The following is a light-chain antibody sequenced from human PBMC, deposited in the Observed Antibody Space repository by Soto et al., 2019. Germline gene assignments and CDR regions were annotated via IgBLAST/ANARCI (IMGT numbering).Light chain of an antibody. V-gene: IGKV1-39*01. CDR3: QQSYSSPPT. Sequence: DTQMTQSPSSXSASVEDRVIITCRASQSISNHLNWYQQKPGKAPKLLIFAASSLQSGVPSRFSGSRSGPDFTLTISSLQPEDFATYYCQQSYSSPPTFGQGTKVDIK. CDR2: AAS. J-gene: IGKJ1*01. CDR1: QSISNH.